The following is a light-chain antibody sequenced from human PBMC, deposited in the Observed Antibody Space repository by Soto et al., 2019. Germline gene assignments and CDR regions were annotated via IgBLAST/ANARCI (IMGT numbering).Light chain of an antibody. J-gene: IGKJ1*01. CDR3: QQSHSIPWT. CDR2: AAS. CDR1: LTISSY. Sequence: DIQMTQSPSSLSACVGARVTITCRASLTISSYLNWYQQKSGKAPKLLISAASSLESGVPPRFSGSGSGTDFTLTITSLQPEDFATYYFQQSHSIPWTFGQGTKVEIK. V-gene: IGKV1-39*01.